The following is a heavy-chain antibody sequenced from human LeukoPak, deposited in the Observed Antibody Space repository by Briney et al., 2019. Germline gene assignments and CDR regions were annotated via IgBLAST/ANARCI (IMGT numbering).Heavy chain of an antibody. CDR2: ISSDGGST. CDR3: ARDKVSNYVFDY. V-gene: IGHV3-74*01. D-gene: IGHD4-11*01. CDR1: GFTFSSYW. Sequence: GRSLRLSCAASGFTFSSYWMHWVRQAPGKGLVWVSHISSDGGSTSYADSVKGRFTISRDNAKNTLYLQMNRLRAEDTAVYYCARDKVSNYVFDYWGQGTLVTVSS. J-gene: IGHJ4*02.